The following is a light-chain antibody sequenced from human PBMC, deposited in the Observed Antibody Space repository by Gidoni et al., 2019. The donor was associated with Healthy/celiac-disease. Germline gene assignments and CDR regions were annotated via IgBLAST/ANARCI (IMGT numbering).Light chain of an antibody. Sequence: DIQMTQSPSTLSASVGDRVTITCRASQSISSWLAWYQQKPGKAPKLLIYKASSLESVVPSRFSGSGSGTEFTLTISSLQPDDFATYYCQQYNSYSQTFXQXTKLEIK. CDR1: QSISSW. J-gene: IGKJ2*01. CDR2: KAS. CDR3: QQYNSYSQT. V-gene: IGKV1-5*03.